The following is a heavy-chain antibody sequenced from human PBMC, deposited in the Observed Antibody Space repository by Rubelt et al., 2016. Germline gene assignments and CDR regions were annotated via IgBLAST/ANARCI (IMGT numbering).Heavy chain of an antibody. CDR1: GYTFTTYG. CDR2: IRTYNGNT. D-gene: IGHD2-2*01. Sequence: QVQLVQSGAEVKKPGASVKVSCKASGYTFTTYGISWVRQAPGQGLEWMGWIRTYNGNTNYAQNLQGRCTMTTDPSTSTAYMELRSLRSDDTAMYFCARGYCSSANCLFNWFDPWGQGTLVTVSS. V-gene: IGHV1-18*01. J-gene: IGHJ5*02. CDR3: ARGYCSSANCLFNWFDP.